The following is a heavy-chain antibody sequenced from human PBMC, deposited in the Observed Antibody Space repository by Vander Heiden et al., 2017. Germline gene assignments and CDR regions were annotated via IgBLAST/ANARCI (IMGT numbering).Heavy chain of an antibody. V-gene: IGHV3-7*01. D-gene: IGHD6-13*01. Sequence: EVQLVESGGGLVQPGGSLSLSCAASGFTFNPFWMSWVRQAPGKGLEWVANINEDGREKYHVDSVKGRFTISRDNAKNSLYLQINSLRPEDTAVYYCARAGAVGTVDYWGQGTLVTVSS. CDR2: INEDGREK. CDR1: GFTFNPFW. CDR3: ARAGAVGTVDY. J-gene: IGHJ4*02.